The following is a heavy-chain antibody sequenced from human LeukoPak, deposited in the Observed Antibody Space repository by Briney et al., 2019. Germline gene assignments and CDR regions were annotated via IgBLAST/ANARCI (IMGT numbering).Heavy chain of an antibody. V-gene: IGHV1-18*01. J-gene: IGHJ4*02. CDR3: ARGGALTSFDS. CDR2: ISAYNGKT. CDR1: GFTFSSYG. Sequence: ASVNVSCKASGFTFSSYGISWVRQAPGQALEWIGWISAYNGKTNYAQKFQGRATMTTETSTSTAYMDLRSLRSDDTAVYYCARGGALTSFDSWGQGTLITVSS. D-gene: IGHD1-26*01.